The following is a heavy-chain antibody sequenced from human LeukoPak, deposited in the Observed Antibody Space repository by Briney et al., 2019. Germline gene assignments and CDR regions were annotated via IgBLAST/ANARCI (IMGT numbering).Heavy chain of an antibody. J-gene: IGHJ6*02. D-gene: IGHD3-9*01. V-gene: IGHV1-18*01. CDR1: GYTFTSYG. CDR3: ARVSASDYDILTGYYKGGYYYGMDV. CDR2: ISAYNGNT. Sequence: ASVKVSCKASGYTFTSYGISWVRQAPGQGLEWMGWISAYNGNTNYAQKLQGRVTMTRDTSTSTVYMELSSLRSEDTAVYYCARVSASDYDILTGYYKGGYYYGMDVWGQGTTVTVSS.